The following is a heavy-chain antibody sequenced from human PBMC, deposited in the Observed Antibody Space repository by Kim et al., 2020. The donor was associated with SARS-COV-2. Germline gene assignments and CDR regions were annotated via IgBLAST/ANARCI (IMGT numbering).Heavy chain of an antibody. CDR1: GFTFGDYA. D-gene: IGHD6-19*01. V-gene: IGHV3-9*01. Sequence: GGSLRLSCAGSGFTFGDYAMHWVRQAPGKGLEWVSGINWNSGRTYYVDSVKGRFTISRDNAKNSLYLQMNSLRAEDTALYYCAKDGGWEDYYFDYWGQGTLVTVSS. CDR2: INWNSGRT. CDR3: AKDGGWEDYYFDY. J-gene: IGHJ4*02.